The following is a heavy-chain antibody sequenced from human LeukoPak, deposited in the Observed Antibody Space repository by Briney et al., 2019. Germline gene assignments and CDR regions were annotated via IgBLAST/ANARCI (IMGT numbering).Heavy chain of an antibody. J-gene: IGHJ4*02. CDR3: ATQSHQLLYYYFDY. Sequence: ASVKVSCKASGGTFSSYAISWVRQAPGQGLEWMGGIIPIFGTANYAQKSQGRVTITADESTSTAYMELSSLRSEDTAVYYCATQSHQLLYYYFDYWGQGTLVTVSS. V-gene: IGHV1-69*01. CDR1: GGTFSSYA. CDR2: IIPIFGTA. D-gene: IGHD2-2*02.